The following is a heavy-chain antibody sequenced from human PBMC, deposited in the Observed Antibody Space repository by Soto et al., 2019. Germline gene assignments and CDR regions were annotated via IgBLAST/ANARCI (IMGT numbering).Heavy chain of an antibody. CDR1: GYTFTGYY. CDR3: ARDSSTQWYYGMDV. J-gene: IGHJ6*02. V-gene: IGHV1-2*02. CDR2: INPNSGGT. Sequence: ASVKVSCKASGYTFTGYYMHWLRQAPGQGLEWMGWINPNSGGTNYAQKFQGRVTMTRDTSISTAYMELSRLRSDDTAVYYCARDSSTQWYYGMDVWGQGTTVTVSS. D-gene: IGHD6-19*01.